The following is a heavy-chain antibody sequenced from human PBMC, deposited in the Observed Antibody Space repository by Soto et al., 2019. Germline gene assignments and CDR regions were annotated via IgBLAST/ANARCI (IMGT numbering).Heavy chain of an antibody. CDR3: AKPMGPDDYGDYDAIFDY. Sequence: EVQLVESGGVVVQPGGSLRLSCAASGFTFDDYTMHWVRQAPGKGLEWVSLISWDGGSTYYADSVKGRFTISRDNSKNSLYLQMNSLRTEDTALYYCAKPMGPDDYGDYDAIFDYWGQGTLVTVSS. CDR1: GFTFDDYT. D-gene: IGHD4-17*01. V-gene: IGHV3-43*01. CDR2: ISWDGGST. J-gene: IGHJ4*02.